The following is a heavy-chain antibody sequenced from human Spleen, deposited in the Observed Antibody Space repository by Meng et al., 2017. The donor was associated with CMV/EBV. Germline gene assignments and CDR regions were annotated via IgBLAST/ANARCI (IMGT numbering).Heavy chain of an antibody. CDR3: ARTLLPYFGSGSPRWFDP. V-gene: IGHV1-69*05. J-gene: IGHJ5*02. CDR1: GYTFTGYY. D-gene: IGHD3-10*01. Sequence: SVKVSCKASGYTFTGYYMHWVRQAPGQGLEWMGGIFTTTKYARKFQGRVTITTDESTNTAFMELSSLRSEDTAVYYRARTLLPYFGSGSPRWFDPWGQGTLVTVSS. CDR2: IFTTT.